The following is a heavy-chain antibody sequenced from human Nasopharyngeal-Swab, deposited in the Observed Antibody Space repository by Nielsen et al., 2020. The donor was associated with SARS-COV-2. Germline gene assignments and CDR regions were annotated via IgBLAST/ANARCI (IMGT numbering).Heavy chain of an antibody. CDR3: ARVLRGVAARPLGFGYYYYYYMDV. Sequence: WIRQPPGKGLEWIGEINHSGSTNYNPSLKSRVTISVDTSKNQFSLKLSSVTAADTAVYYCARVLRGVAARPLGFGYYYYYYMDVWGKGTTVNVSS. D-gene: IGHD6-6*01. V-gene: IGHV4-34*01. CDR2: INHSGST. J-gene: IGHJ6*03.